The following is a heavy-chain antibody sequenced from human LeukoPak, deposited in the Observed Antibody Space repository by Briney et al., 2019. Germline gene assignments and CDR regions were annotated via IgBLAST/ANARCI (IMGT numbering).Heavy chain of an antibody. CDR3: ARLYCRGGNCYSYFDS. D-gene: IGHD2-15*01. Sequence: PSETLSLTCTVSGGSMNDYYWYWIRQPAGKGLECIGRIYANGAANYNASLKSRITMSVDTSKPQFSLTLNSVTAADSAVYYCARLYCRGGNCYSYFDSWGRGTLVTVSS. CDR2: IYANGAA. V-gene: IGHV4-4*07. CDR1: GGSMNDYY. J-gene: IGHJ4*02.